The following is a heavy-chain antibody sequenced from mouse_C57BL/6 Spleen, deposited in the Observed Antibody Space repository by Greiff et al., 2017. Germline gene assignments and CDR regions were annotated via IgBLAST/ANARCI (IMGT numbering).Heavy chain of an antibody. CDR3: AREDYGSSFFDY. V-gene: IGHV1-82*01. J-gene: IGHJ2*01. D-gene: IGHD1-1*01. CDR2: IYPGDGDT. Sequence: VKLMESGPELVKPGASVKISCKASGYAFSSSWMNWVKQRPGKGLEWIGRIYPGDGDTNYNGKFKGKATLTADKSSSTAYMQLSSLTSEDSAVYFWAREDYGSSFFDYWGQGTTLTVSS. CDR1: GYAFSSSW.